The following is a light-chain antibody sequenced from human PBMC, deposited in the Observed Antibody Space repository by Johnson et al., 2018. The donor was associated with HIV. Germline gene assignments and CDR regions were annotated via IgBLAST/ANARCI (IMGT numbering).Light chain of an antibody. CDR2: EST. CDR3: GTWDMSLTAGRYV. V-gene: IGLV1-51*02. CDR1: NSNIGNNY. Sequence: QSVLTQPPSVSAAPGQKVTISCSGSNSNIGNNYVSWYQQLPGTAPKLLIYESTNRPSGIPDLFSGSKSGTSATLGITGLQTGDEADYYCGTWDMSLTAGRYVFGSGTKVTVL. J-gene: IGLJ1*01.